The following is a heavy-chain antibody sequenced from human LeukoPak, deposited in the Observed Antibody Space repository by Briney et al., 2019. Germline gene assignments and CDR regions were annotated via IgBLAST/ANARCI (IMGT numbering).Heavy chain of an antibody. CDR2: ISSSSSTI. D-gene: IGHD2-15*01. CDR1: GFTFINAW. CDR3: ARVHGGYPFDY. V-gene: IGHV3-48*01. J-gene: IGHJ4*02. Sequence: GGSLRLSCAASGFTFINAWMAWVRQAPGKGLEWVSYISSSSSTIFYADSVKGRFTISRDNAKNSLYLQMNSLRADDTAVYYCARVHGGYPFDYWGQGTLVTVSS.